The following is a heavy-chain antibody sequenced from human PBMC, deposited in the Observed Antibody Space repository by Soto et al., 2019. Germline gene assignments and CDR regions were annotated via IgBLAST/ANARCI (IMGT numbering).Heavy chain of an antibody. Sequence: SETLSLTCAVYGGSFSGYYWSWIRQPPGKGLEWIGEINHSGSTNYNPSLKSRVTISVDTSKNQFSLKLSSVTAADTAVYYCARRTRYSYGYCRFDYWGQGTLVTVSS. V-gene: IGHV4-34*01. D-gene: IGHD5-18*01. J-gene: IGHJ4*02. CDR2: INHSGST. CDR1: GGSFSGYY. CDR3: ARRTRYSYGYCRFDY.